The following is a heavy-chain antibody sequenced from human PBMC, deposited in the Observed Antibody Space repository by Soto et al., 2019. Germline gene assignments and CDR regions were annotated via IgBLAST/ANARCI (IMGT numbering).Heavy chain of an antibody. CDR1: GGTFSSYA. V-gene: IGHV1-69*06. Sequence: ASVKVSCKASGGTFSSYAISWVRQAPGQGLEWMGGIIPIFGTANYAQKFQGRVTITADKSTSTAYMELSSLRSEDTAVYYCARVLSITMVRGVSQPFDYWGQGTLVTVSS. CDR3: ARVLSITMVRGVSQPFDY. CDR2: IIPIFGTA. D-gene: IGHD3-10*01. J-gene: IGHJ4*02.